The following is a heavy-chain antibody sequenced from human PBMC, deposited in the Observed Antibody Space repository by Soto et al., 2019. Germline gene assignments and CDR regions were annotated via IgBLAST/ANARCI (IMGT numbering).Heavy chain of an antibody. Sequence: GESLKISCKGSGYSFTSYWIGWVRQMPGKGLEWMGIIYPGDSDTRYSPSFQGQVTISADKSISTAYLQWSSLKASDTAMYYCARIGDYDFWSGYYTGIRYYYGMDVWGQGTTVTVSS. CDR3: ARIGDYDFWSGYYTGIRYYYGMDV. D-gene: IGHD3-3*01. CDR1: GYSFTSYW. V-gene: IGHV5-51*01. J-gene: IGHJ6*02. CDR2: IYPGDSDT.